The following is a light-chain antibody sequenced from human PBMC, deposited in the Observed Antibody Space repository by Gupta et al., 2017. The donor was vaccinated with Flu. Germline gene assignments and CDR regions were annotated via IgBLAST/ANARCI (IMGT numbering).Light chain of an antibody. V-gene: IGKV3-20*01. CDR1: QSVIRDS. Sequence: VRATLSCRASQSVIRDSLAWYQQKPGQAPRLLLYGVSIRATGIPARFSGSGSGTDFSLTISRLEPEDSAAYYCQQYGNSPLTFGGGTKVEIK. CDR3: QQYGNSPLT. CDR2: GVS. J-gene: IGKJ4*01.